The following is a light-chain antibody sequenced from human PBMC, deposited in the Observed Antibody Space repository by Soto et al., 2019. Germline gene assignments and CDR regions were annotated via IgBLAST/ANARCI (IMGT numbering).Light chain of an antibody. V-gene: IGLV1-44*01. CDR2: TDN. CDR3: GAWDESLNGYV. CDR1: SXNIGINT. J-gene: IGLJ1*01. Sequence: QSVLTQPPSASGTPGQRVTISCSGGSXNIGINTVNWYQQLPGTAPKVLIHTDNERPSGVPDRFSGSKSGTSASLAINGLQSGDEADYYCGAWDESLNGYVFGTGTKV.